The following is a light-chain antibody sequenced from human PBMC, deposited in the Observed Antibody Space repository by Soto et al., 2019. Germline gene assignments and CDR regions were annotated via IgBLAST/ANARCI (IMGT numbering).Light chain of an antibody. Sequence: EGVLTQSPGTLSLSPGERATLACRASQSVSNNYFDWYQQKPGQAPRLLIFVSSDRATGIPDRFSGSGSGTDFTLTISGLEPEDFAVYYWQQYGSSPPYTFGQGTKLEIK. J-gene: IGKJ2*01. CDR1: QSVSNNY. CDR3: QQYGSSPPYT. V-gene: IGKV3-20*01. CDR2: VSS.